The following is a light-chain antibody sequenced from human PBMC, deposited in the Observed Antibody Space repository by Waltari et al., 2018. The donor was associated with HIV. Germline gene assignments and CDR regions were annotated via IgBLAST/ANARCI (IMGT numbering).Light chain of an antibody. CDR1: SGSVSTNYY. J-gene: IGLJ3*02. CDR3: VLYMGSGIAV. Sequence: QIVVTQEPSFSVSPGGTVTLTCGLSSGSVSTNYYPSWYQQTPGQPPRTLISTKNTRSSGVPDRFSGSILGNKAALTITGAQADDESDYYCVLYMGSGIAVFGGGTKLTVL. CDR2: TKN. V-gene: IGLV8-61*01.